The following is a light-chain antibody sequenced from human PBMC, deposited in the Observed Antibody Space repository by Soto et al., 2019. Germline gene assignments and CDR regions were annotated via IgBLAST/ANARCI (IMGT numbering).Light chain of an antibody. CDR3: QQYFNTPIT. V-gene: IGKV4-1*01. CDR1: QSVLYNSNNKNY. Sequence: DLVLTQSPASLAVSLGARATINCRSSQSVLYNSNNKNYLAWYQQKPGQTPKLLIYWASSRESGVPDRFSGSGSGTDFTLTISSLQAEDVAVYYCQQYFNTPITFGQGTRLEIK. CDR2: WAS. J-gene: IGKJ5*01.